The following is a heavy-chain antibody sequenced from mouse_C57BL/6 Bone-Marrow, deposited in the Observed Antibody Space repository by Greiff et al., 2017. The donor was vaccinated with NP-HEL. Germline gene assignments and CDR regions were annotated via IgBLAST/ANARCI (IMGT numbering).Heavy chain of an antibody. D-gene: IGHD1-1*01. V-gene: IGHV5-17*01. CDR2: ISSGSSNI. CDR1: GFTFSDYG. CDR3: ATHYCGSSSFAY. J-gene: IGHJ3*01. Sequence: EVKLVESGGGLVKPGGSLKLSCAASGFTFSDYGMHWVRQAPEKGLEWVAYISSGSSNIDYADTVKGRVTISRDNAANTLFLQMTRLRSEDTAMYYCATHYCGSSSFAYWGKGTLVTVSA.